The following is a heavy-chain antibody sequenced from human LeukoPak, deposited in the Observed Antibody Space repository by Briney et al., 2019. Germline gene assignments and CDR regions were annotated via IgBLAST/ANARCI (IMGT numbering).Heavy chain of an antibody. V-gene: IGHV3-23*01. CDR2: VVGGGGTT. J-gene: IGHJ4*02. D-gene: IGHD6-19*01. CDR3: AKARLTTGWAYNDY. Sequence: GGSVRLLCAAPGFTIVNYAMRGVRSAPGEGLEGVSAVVGGGGTTFYADSVKGRFTISRDNSKNTVYLQITRLRAEDTPLYYCAKARLTTGWAYNDYGAEGAQVPVSS. CDR1: GFTIVNYA.